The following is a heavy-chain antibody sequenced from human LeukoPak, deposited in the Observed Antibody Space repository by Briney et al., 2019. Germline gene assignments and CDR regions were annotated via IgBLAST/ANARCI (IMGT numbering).Heavy chain of an antibody. CDR2: INPDGRDT. CDR1: GFTFNRCW. CDR3: TSWGDTTAEYFQR. J-gene: IGHJ1*01. V-gene: IGHV3-7*01. D-gene: IGHD2-21*02. Sequence: GGSLRLSCVVSGFTFNRCWMNWVRQAPGKGLEWVAHINPDGRDTYYVDSVKGRFTISRDNAQNSMYLQMNSLRVEDTAVYYCTSWGDTTAEYFQRWGQGTLVTVST.